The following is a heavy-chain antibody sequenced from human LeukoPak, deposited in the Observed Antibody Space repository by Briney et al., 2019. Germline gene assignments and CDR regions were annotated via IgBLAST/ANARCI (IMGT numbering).Heavy chain of an antibody. V-gene: IGHV4-4*09. CDR2: IYTSGST. CDR1: GGSISSYY. J-gene: IGHJ4*02. CDR3: ARHIKYYDILTGYYSSGYFDY. Sequence: SETLSLTCTVSGGSISSYYWSWIRQPPGKGLEWIGYIYTSGSTNYNPSLKSRVTISVDTSKNQFSLKLSSVTAADTAVYYCARHIKYYDILTGYYSSGYFDYWGQGTLVTVSS. D-gene: IGHD3-9*01.